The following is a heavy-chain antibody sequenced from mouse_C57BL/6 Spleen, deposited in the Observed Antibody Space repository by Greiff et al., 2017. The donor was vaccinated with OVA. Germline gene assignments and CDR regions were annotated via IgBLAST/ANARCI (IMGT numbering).Heavy chain of an antibody. J-gene: IGHJ2*01. CDR3: AREGGNYLYYFDD. D-gene: IGHD2-1*01. CDR2: ILPGSGST. CDR1: GYTFTGYW. Sequence: QVQLQQSGAELMKPGASVKLSCKATGYTFTGYWIEWVKQRPGHGLEWIGEILPGSGSTNYNEKFKGKATFTADTSSNTAYMQLSSLTTEDSAIQYCAREGGNYLYYFDDWGQGTTLTVSS. V-gene: IGHV1-9*01.